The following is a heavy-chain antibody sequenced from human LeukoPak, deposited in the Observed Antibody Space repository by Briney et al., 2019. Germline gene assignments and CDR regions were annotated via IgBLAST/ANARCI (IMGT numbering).Heavy chain of an antibody. Sequence: SETLSLTCTVSGYSISSGYYWGWIRQPPGKGLEWIGIIYHTGNTYNNPSLKSRVTISVDTSKNPFSLKLSSVTAADTAVYYCARNYDSSGYYSGFDCWGQGTLVTVSS. D-gene: IGHD3-22*01. V-gene: IGHV4-38-2*02. J-gene: IGHJ4*02. CDR2: IYHTGNT. CDR3: ARNYDSSGYYSGFDC. CDR1: GYSISSGYY.